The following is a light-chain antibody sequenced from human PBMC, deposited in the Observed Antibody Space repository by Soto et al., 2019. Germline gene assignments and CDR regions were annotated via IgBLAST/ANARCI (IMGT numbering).Light chain of an antibody. V-gene: IGKV1-9*01. CDR1: QGISSY. CDR3: QQLNSYPLT. CDR2: AAS. J-gene: IGKJ5*01. Sequence: DIPLTQSPSFLSASVGDRVTITCRASQGISSYLAWYQQKPGKAPKLLIYAASTLQSGVPSRFSGSGSGTEVTLTISSLQPEDFATYYCQQLNSYPLTFGQGKRLEIK.